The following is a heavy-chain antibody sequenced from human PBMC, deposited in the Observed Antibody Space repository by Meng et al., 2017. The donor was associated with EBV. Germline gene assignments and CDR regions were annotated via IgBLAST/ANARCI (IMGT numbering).Heavy chain of an antibody. CDR1: GGTFTSDA. CDR3: ASESGRGYTPDY. Sequence: QVQVGQPGAEVKKPGSSVTVSCKTSGGTFTSDAISWVRQAPGQGLEWMGGLIPMSGAPNYAQKFQGRITITADESTSTHYMDLSSLRSEDTAVYYCASESGRGYTPDYWGQGTLVTVSS. CDR2: LIPMSGAP. D-gene: IGHD3-10*01. J-gene: IGHJ4*02. V-gene: IGHV1-69*01.